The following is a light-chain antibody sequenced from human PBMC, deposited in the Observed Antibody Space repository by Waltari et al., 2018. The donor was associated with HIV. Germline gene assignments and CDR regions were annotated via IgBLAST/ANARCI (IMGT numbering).Light chain of an antibody. CDR2: STN. V-gene: IGLV8-61*01. CDR1: SGSVATTSF. CDR3: LVHMGHGAWV. Sequence: QTVVTQEPSFSVSPGGTVTRTCGLNSGSVATTSFPSWYQQTPGQAPRTLIYSTNIRSSGVPDHFSGSILGNKAALTITGAQADDESDYYCLVHMGHGAWVFGGGTKLTVL. J-gene: IGLJ3*02.